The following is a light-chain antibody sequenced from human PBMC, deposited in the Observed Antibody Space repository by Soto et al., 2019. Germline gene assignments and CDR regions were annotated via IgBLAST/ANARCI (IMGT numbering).Light chain of an antibody. CDR2: AAS. J-gene: IGKJ1*01. Sequence: DIQITQSPSSLSASVGDRVTMTCRASQSISIYLNWYQQKPGKATKVLIYAASSLQTGVPPRFSGSGSGTDFTLTISSLQPEDFANYFCQQSYNIPRATFGQGTKVDIK. CDR1: QSISIY. V-gene: IGKV1-39*01. CDR3: QQSYNIPRAT.